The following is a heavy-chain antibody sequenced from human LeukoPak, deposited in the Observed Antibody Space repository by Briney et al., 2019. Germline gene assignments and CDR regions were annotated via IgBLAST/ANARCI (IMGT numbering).Heavy chain of an antibody. D-gene: IGHD5-18*01. Sequence: SETLSLTCTVSGYSISSGFYWGWIRQPPGKGLEGIGSIYYSGSTNYNPSLKSRVTISVDTSKNQFSLKLSSVTAADTAVYYCAREGRYSYKAVYWGQGTLVTVSS. V-gene: IGHV4-38-2*02. CDR3: AREGRYSYKAVY. J-gene: IGHJ4*02. CDR2: IYYSGST. CDR1: GYSISSGFY.